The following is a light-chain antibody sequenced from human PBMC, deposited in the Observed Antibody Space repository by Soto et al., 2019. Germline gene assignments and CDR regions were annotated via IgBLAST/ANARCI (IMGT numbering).Light chain of an antibody. CDR3: SSYTSSNTLGYV. V-gene: IGLV2-14*01. CDR1: SSDVGGYNY. J-gene: IGLJ1*01. CDR2: EVS. Sequence: QSALTQPASVSGSPGQSITISCTGTSSDVGGYNYVSWYQQHPGKAPKLMIYEVSNRPSGVSNRFSGSKSGNTASLTISGLQAEDEADYYCSSYTSSNTLGYVFGTGTKVTVL.